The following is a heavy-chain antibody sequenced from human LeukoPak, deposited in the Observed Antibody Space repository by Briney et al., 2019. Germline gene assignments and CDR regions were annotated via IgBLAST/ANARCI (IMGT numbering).Heavy chain of an antibody. D-gene: IGHD6-13*01. J-gene: IGHJ5*02. CDR3: AKAVSSSWYSPTFDP. CDR1: GFTFDDYA. CDR2: ISWNSGSI. Sequence: GGSLRPSCAASGFTFDDYAMHWVRQAPGKGLEWVSGISWNSGSIGYADSVKDRFTISRDNAKNSLYLQMNSLRPEDTAFYYCAKAVSSSWYSPTFDPWGQGTLVTVSS. V-gene: IGHV3-9*01.